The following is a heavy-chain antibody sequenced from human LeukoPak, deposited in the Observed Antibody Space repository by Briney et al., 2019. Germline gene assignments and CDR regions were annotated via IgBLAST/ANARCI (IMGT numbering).Heavy chain of an antibody. Sequence: GGSLRLSCTASGFTFGDYTMSWFRQAPGKGLEWVGFIRSKAYGGTTEYAASVKGRFTISRDDSKSIAYLQMNSLKTEDTAVYYCTRDLYCSGGSCYTPDYWGQGTLVTVSS. CDR1: GFTFGDYT. V-gene: IGHV3-49*03. CDR2: IRSKAYGGTT. D-gene: IGHD2-15*01. CDR3: TRDLYCSGGSCYTPDY. J-gene: IGHJ4*02.